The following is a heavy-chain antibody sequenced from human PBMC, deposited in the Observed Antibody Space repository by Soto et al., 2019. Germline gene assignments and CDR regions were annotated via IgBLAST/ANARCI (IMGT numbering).Heavy chain of an antibody. CDR1: GGSISSGGYS. CDR2: IYHSGST. J-gene: IGHJ5*02. CDR3: ARDQLEGTWFDP. Sequence: QLQLQESGSGLVRPSQTLSLTCAVSGGSISSGGYSWNWIRQPPGKGLEWIGYIYHSGSTFYNPSLKSRVTRSVDKSKHQFSLKLNSVTAADTAVYYCARDQLEGTWFDPWGQGTLVTVSS. D-gene: IGHD1-1*01. V-gene: IGHV4-30-2*01.